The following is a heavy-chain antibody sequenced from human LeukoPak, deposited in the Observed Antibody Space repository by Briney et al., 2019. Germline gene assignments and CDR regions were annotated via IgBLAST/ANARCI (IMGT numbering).Heavy chain of an antibody. CDR3: ARVLTVRSGGYDAFDI. J-gene: IGHJ3*02. V-gene: IGHV3-13*01. Sequence: GGSLRLSCAASGFTFSSYSMNWVRQAPGKGLEWVSAIDTAGDTYYPGSVKGRFTISRENAKNSLYLQMNTLRAGDTAVYYCARVLTVRSGGYDAFDIWGQGTMVTVSS. CDR2: IDTAGDT. CDR1: GFTFSSYS. D-gene: IGHD6-25*01.